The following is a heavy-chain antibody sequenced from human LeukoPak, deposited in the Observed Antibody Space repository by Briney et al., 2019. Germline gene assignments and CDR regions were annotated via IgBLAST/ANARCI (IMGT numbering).Heavy chain of an antibody. J-gene: IGHJ4*02. Sequence: GGSLRLSCAASGYTFSSYWMHWVRQAPGKGLVWVSRVNSDGSSTTYADSVKGRFTISRDNAKNTLYLQMNSLRAEDTAVYYCARGSTQYSSGWYGLDYWGQGTLVTVSS. CDR1: GYTFSSYW. CDR2: VNSDGSST. CDR3: ARGSTQYSSGWYGLDY. V-gene: IGHV3-74*01. D-gene: IGHD6-19*01.